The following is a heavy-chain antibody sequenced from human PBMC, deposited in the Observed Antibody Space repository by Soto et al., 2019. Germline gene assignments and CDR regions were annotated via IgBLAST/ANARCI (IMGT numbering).Heavy chain of an antibody. V-gene: IGHV3-30*03. J-gene: IGHJ6*01. CDR3: AIDFRRITTIVVALKYGVDV. D-gene: IGHD3-22*01. CDR2: ISYDGSNK. Sequence: GGSLRLSCAASGFTFSRYGMHWVRQAPGKGLKKVAVISYDGSNKYYADSVNGRFTISRYNSKNTLYLKMNSLSVVDTAVYFCAIDFRRITTIVVALKYGVDVWGEGT. CDR1: GFTFSRYG.